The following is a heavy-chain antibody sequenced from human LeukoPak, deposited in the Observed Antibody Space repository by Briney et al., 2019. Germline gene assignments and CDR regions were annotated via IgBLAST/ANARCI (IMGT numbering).Heavy chain of an antibody. Sequence: PGRSLRLSCAASGFTFSTYGMHWVRQAPGKGLEWVAVISYDGSKKHYADSVKGRLSISRDNSKNTLFLQMNSLRAEDTAVYYCARPSGGDFYYFDYWGQGTLVTVSS. CDR3: ARPSGGDFYYFDY. CDR1: GFTFSTYG. J-gene: IGHJ4*02. D-gene: IGHD4-17*01. CDR2: ISYDGSKK. V-gene: IGHV3-30*03.